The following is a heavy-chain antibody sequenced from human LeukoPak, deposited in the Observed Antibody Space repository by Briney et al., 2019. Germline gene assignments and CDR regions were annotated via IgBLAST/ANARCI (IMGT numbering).Heavy chain of an antibody. Sequence: SETLTLTCTVSVGPISSYYWSCIRQPPGKGLEWIGYIYYSGSTNYNPSLKSRVTISVDTSKNQFSLNLSSVTAADTAVYYCARGEGSVLPLHCGQGTLVTVSS. J-gene: IGHJ4*02. D-gene: IGHD2-8*01. V-gene: IGHV4-59*01. CDR1: VGPISSYY. CDR2: IYYSGST. CDR3: ARGEGSVLPLH.